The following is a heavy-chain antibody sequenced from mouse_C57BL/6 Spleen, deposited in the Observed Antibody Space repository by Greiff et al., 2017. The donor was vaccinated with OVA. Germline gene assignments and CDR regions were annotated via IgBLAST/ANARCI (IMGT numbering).Heavy chain of an antibody. CDR3: ARDYYGSSYEYFDV. V-gene: IGHV1-26*01. D-gene: IGHD1-1*01. CDR2: INPNNGGT. Sequence: VHVKQPGPELVKPGASVKISCKASGYTFTDYYMNWVKQSHGKSLEWIGDINPNNGGTSYNQKFKGKATLTVDKSSSTAYMELRSLTSEDSAVYYCARDYYGSSYEYFDVWGTGTTVTVSS. J-gene: IGHJ1*03. CDR1: GYTFTDYY.